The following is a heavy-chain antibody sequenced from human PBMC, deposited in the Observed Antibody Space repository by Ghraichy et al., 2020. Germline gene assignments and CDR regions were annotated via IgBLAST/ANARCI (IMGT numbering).Heavy chain of an antibody. D-gene: IGHD6-13*01. CDR2: ISYDGSNK. CDR3: ANKGPAAAGEAFDI. CDR1: GFTFSSYG. V-gene: IGHV3-30*18. Sequence: LSLTCAASGFTFSSYGMHWVRQAPGKGLEWVAVISYDGSNKYYADSVKGRFTISRDNSKNTLYLQMNSLRAEDTAVYYCANKGPAAAGEAFDIWGQGTMVTVSS. J-gene: IGHJ3*02.